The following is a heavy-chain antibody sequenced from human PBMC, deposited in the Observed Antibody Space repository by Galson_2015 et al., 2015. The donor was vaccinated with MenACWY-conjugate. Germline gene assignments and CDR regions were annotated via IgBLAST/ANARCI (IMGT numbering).Heavy chain of an antibody. CDR1: GGTFSSYA. J-gene: IGHJ4*02. CDR3: ARGADGYPRGRYFDY. CDR2: IIPILGIA. V-gene: IGHV1-69*04. Sequence: SVKVSCKASGGTFSSYAISWVRQAPGQGLEWMGRIIPILGIANYAQKFQGRVTITADKSTSTAYMELSSLRSEDTAVYYCARGADGYPRGRYFDYWGQGTLVTVSS. D-gene: IGHD5-24*01.